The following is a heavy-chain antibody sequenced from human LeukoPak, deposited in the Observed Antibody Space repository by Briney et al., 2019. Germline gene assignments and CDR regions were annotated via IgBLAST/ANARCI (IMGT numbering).Heavy chain of an antibody. Sequence: GGSLRLSCAASGFTFADYAMHWVRQAPGKGLEWVSSISWNSGIIGYADSVKGRFTISRDNAKNSLYLQMDSLRAEDMALYYCAKDGDSSGYGGKDYWGQGTLVTVSS. V-gene: IGHV3-9*03. CDR1: GFTFADYA. CDR2: ISWNSGII. D-gene: IGHD3-22*01. J-gene: IGHJ4*02. CDR3: AKDGDSSGYGGKDY.